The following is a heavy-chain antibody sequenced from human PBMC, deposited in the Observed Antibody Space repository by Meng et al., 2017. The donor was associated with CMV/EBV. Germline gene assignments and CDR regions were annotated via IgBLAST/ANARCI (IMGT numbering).Heavy chain of an antibody. CDR1: GFTFSSYA. CDR3: ARDLGYGDYVGYFDY. D-gene: IGHD4-17*01. CDR2: ISYDGSNK. V-gene: IGHV3-30-3*01. Sequence: GESLKISCAASGFTFSSYAMHWVRQAPGKGLEWVAVISYDGSNKYYADSVKGRFTISRDNSKNTLYLQMNSLRAEDTAVYYCARDLGYGDYVGYFDYWGQGTLVIVSS. J-gene: IGHJ4*02.